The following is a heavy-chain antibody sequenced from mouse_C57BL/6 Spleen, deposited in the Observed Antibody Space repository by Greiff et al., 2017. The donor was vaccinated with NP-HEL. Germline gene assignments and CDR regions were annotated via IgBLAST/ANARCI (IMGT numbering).Heavy chain of an antibody. CDR1: GYTFTDYY. CDR2: INPNNGGT. CDR3: APLTFFDY. Sequence: EVQLQQSGPELVKPGASVKISCKASGYTFTDYYMNWVKQSHGKSLEWIGDINPNNGGTSYNQKFKGKATLTVDKSSSTAYMELRSLTSEDSAVYYCAPLTFFDYWGQGTTLTVSS. J-gene: IGHJ2*01. V-gene: IGHV1-26*01. D-gene: IGHD4-1*01.